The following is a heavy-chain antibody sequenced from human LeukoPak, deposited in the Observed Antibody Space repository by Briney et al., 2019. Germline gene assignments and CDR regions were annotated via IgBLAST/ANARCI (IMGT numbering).Heavy chain of an antibody. CDR3: ARNDYYGSGSSIDY. Sequence: PSETLSLTCTVSGGSISSSSYYWVWIRQPPGKGLEWIGSIYYSGSTYYNPSLKSRVTIYVDTSKNQFSLKLSSVTAADTAVYYCARNDYYGSGSSIDYWGQGTLVTVSS. CDR2: IYYSGST. CDR1: GGSISSSSYY. J-gene: IGHJ4*02. V-gene: IGHV4-39*01. D-gene: IGHD3-10*01.